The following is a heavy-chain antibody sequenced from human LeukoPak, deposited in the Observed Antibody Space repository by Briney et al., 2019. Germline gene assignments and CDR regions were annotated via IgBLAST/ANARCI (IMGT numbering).Heavy chain of an antibody. V-gene: IGHV3-30*18. CDR2: ISYDGSNK. CDR1: GFTFSSYG. J-gene: IGHJ4*02. CDR3: TKDQETYYYGSGSYYGAYDY. Sequence: GGSLRLSCAASGFTFSSYGMHWVRQAPGKGLEWVAVISYDGSNKYYADSVKGRFTISRDNSKNTLYLQMNSLRAEDTAVYYCTKDQETYYYGSGSYYGAYDYWGQGTLVTVSS. D-gene: IGHD3-10*01.